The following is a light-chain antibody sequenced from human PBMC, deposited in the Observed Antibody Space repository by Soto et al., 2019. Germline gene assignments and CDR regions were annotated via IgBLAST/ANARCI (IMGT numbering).Light chain of an antibody. CDR3: QQSYGTPIT. V-gene: IGKV1-5*03. J-gene: IGKJ5*01. CDR2: KAS. CDR1: QSISSW. Sequence: DIQMTQSPSTLSASVGDKVTITCRASQSISSWLAWYQQKPGKAPKLLIYKASTLESGVPSNFSGSGSGTEFTLSISSLQPEDFATYYCQQSYGTPITFGQGTRLEIK.